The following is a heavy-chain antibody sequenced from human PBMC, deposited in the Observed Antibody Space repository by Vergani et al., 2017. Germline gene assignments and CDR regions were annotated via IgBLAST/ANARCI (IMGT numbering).Heavy chain of an antibody. CDR3: ARVSYYDILTGCPKGRNWFDP. CDR2: ISAYNGNT. CDR1: GYTFTSYG. D-gene: IGHD3-9*01. Sequence: QVQLVQSGAEVKRPGASVKVSCKASGYTFTSYGISWVRQAPGQGLEWMGWISAYNGNTNYAQKLQGRVTMTTDTSTSTAYMELRSLRSDDTAVYYCARVSYYDILTGCPKGRNWFDPWGQGTLVTVSS. V-gene: IGHV1-18*04. J-gene: IGHJ5*02.